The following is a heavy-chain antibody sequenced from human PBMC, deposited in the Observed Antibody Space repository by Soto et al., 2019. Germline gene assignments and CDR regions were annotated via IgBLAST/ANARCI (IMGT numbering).Heavy chain of an antibody. CDR3: AGDNDYGDYDGLDY. CDR2: ISSSGSTI. CDR1: GFTFSDYY. D-gene: IGHD4-17*01. V-gene: IGHV3-11*01. Sequence: GGSLRLSCAASGFTFSDYYMSWIRQAPGKGLEWVSYISSSGSTIYYADSVKGRFTISRDNAKNSLYLQMNSLRAEDTAVYYCAGDNDYGDYDGLDYWGQGTLVTVSS. J-gene: IGHJ4*02.